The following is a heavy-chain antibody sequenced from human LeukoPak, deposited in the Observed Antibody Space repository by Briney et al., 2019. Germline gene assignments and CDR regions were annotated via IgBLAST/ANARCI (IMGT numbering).Heavy chain of an antibody. CDR1: GFTFSSYA. CDR3: ARLYCSSPRCLFDY. Sequence: AGGSLRLSCAASGFTFSSYAMSWVRQAPGEGLEGVSSISDSSDNTYYADSGKGRFITSRDNSNNTLFLQMHSLRAEDMAVYYCARLYCSSPRCLFDYWGQGPLVTVSS. CDR2: ISDSSDNT. D-gene: IGHD2-2*01. V-gene: IGHV3-23*01. J-gene: IGHJ4*02.